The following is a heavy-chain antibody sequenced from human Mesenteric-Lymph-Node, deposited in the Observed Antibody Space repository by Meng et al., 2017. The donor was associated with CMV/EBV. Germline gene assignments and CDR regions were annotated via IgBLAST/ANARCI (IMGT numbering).Heavy chain of an antibody. CDR1: GYTSVNYG. J-gene: IGHJ4*02. Sequence: ASVQVSSKASGYTSVNYGLSWARQAPGQGLEWMGWINAYSGNTNYAQKFQGRVTMTTDTSTSTVYMELRSLRSEDTAVYYCARGPFGSSGYYLLDYWGQGTLVTVSS. V-gene: IGHV1-18*01. CDR3: ARGPFGSSGYYLLDY. D-gene: IGHD3-22*01. CDR2: INAYSGNT.